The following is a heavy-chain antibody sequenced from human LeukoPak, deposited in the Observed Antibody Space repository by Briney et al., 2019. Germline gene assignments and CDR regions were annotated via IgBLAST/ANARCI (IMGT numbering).Heavy chain of an antibody. Sequence: GGSLRLSCAASGFTFRSYAMSWVRQAPGKGLEWASTISASGVGTYYADSVKGRFTISRDNSKNTLYLQMNSLRAEDTAVYYCAEEGGLVLGFYYFDYWGQGTLVTVSS. J-gene: IGHJ4*02. CDR3: AEEGGLVLGFYYFDY. V-gene: IGHV3-23*01. D-gene: IGHD6-19*01. CDR2: ISASGVGT. CDR1: GFTFRSYA.